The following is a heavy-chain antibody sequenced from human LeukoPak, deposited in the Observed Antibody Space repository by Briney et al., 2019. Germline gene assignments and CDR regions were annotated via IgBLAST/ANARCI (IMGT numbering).Heavy chain of an antibody. CDR1: GYTFTSYG. CDR3: AASWHHTPNNWFDP. D-gene: IGHD6-13*01. V-gene: IGHV1-18*01. CDR2: ISAYNGNT. Sequence: ASVKVSCKASGYTFTSYGISWVRQAPGQGLEWMGWISAYNGNTNYAQKLQGRVTMTTDTSTSTAYMELRSLRSDDTAVYYCAASWHHTPNNWFDPWGQGTLVTVSS. J-gene: IGHJ5*02.